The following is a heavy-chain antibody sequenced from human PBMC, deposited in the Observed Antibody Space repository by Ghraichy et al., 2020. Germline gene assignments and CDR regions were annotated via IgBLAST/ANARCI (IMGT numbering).Heavy chain of an antibody. V-gene: IGHV3-30-3*01. J-gene: IGHJ3*02. CDR2: ISYDGSNK. CDR3: ARVFRPRRYGGNGGDAFDI. CDR1: GFTFSSYA. D-gene: IGHD4-23*01. Sequence: GSLRLSCAASGFTFSSYAMHWVRQAPGKGLEWVAVISYDGSNKYYADSVKGRFTISRDNSKNTLYLQMNSLRAEDTAVYYCARVFRPRRYGGNGGDAFDIWGQGTMVTVSS.